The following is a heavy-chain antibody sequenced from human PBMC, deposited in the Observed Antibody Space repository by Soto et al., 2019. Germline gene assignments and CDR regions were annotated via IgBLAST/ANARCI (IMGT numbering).Heavy chain of an antibody. Sequence: ASVKVSCKASGYTFISYGISWVRQAPGQGLEWMGWISAYNGNTNYAQKLQGRVTMTTDTSTSTAYMELSRLRSDDTAVYYCARDWSGAGRFDYCGQGTLVTVSS. CDR2: ISAYNGNT. CDR1: GYTFISYG. CDR3: ARDWSGAGRFDY. V-gene: IGHV1-18*01. D-gene: IGHD6-13*01. J-gene: IGHJ4*02.